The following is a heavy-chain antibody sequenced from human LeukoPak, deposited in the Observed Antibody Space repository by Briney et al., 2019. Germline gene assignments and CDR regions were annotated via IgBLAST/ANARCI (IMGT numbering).Heavy chain of an antibody. CDR3: ARELRDLTGYYGFFDY. J-gene: IGHJ4*02. CDR1: GYSFTSYW. D-gene: IGHD3-9*01. V-gene: IGHV5-51*01. Sequence: GESLKISCKGSGYSFTSYWIGWVRQMPGKGLEWMGIIYPGDSDTRYSPSFQGQVTISADKSISTAYLQWSSLKASDTAMYYCARELRDLTGYYGFFDYWGQGTLVTVSS. CDR2: IYPGDSDT.